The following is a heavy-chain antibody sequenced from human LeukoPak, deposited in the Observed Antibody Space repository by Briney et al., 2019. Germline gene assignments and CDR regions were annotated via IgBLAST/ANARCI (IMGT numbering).Heavy chain of an antibody. D-gene: IGHD3-10*01. CDR2: ISYDGSNK. CDR1: GFTFSSYG. J-gene: IGHJ4*02. V-gene: IGHV3-30*18. CDR3: ANLQSITMVRGVFFDY. Sequence: GGSLRLSCAASGFTFSSYGMHWVRQAPGKGLEWVAVISYDGSNKYYADSVKGRFTISRDNSKNTLYLQMNSLRAEDTAVYYCANLQSITMVRGVFFDYWGQGTLVTVSS.